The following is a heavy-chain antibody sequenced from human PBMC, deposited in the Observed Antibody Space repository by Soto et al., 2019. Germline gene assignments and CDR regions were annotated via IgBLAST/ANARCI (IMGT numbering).Heavy chain of an antibody. CDR3: AGANGLYGGT. V-gene: IGHV4-4*02. CDR2: IYHTGST. CDR1: GGSITRSNW. Sequence: QVQLQESGPGLVKPSGTLSLTCAVSGGSITRSNWWSWVRQPPGKGLEWIGEIYHTGSTNYNPSLKSRLTISVDKSKNHFSLRLTSVTAADTAVYYCAGANGLYGGTWGQGMLVTLAS. J-gene: IGHJ5*02. D-gene: IGHD6-19*01.